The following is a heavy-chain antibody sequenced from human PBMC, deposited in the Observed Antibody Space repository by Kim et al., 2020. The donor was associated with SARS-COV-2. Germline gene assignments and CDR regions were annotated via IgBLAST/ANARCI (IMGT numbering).Heavy chain of an antibody. V-gene: IGHV4-39*01. D-gene: IGHD3-22*01. CDR1: GGSISSSSYY. J-gene: IGHJ4*02. CDR3: ARQMGITMIVVVISTHFDY. Sequence: SETLSLTCTVSGGSISSSSYYWGWIRQPPGKGLEWIGSIYYSGSTYYNPSPKSRVTISVDTSKNQFSLKLSSVTAADTAVYYCARQMGITMIVVVISTHFDYWGQGTLVTVSS. CDR2: IYYSGST.